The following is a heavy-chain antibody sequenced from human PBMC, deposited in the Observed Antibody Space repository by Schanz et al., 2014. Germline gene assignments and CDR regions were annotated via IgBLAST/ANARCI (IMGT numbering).Heavy chain of an antibody. CDR2: IWYDGNNK. Sequence: VQLVESGGGLVQPGGSLRLSCAASGFTFSSYGMHWVRQAPGKGLEWVAVIWYDGNNKFYADSVKGRFIISRDSSKNTLYLQMNSLRAEDTAVYYCAKVREWWPYYFDYWGQGTLVTVSS. CDR3: AKVREWWPYYFDY. CDR1: GFTFSSYG. D-gene: IGHD2-15*01. V-gene: IGHV3-33*06. J-gene: IGHJ4*02.